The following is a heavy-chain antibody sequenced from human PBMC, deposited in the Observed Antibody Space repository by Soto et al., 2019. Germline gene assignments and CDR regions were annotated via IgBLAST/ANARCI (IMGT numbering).Heavy chain of an antibody. V-gene: IGHV3-30-3*01. CDR3: ARYYEGGSHYDLGY. Sequence: PGGSLRLSCAASGFTFSNYIMHWFRQAPGKGLEWVAIILHDGNNKYYADFVKGRFTISRDNSKNTLYLQMNSLRTEDTAIYYCARYYEGGSHYDLGYWGQGTLVPVSS. CDR1: GFTFSNYI. J-gene: IGHJ1*01. CDR2: ILHDGNNK. D-gene: IGHD3-10*01.